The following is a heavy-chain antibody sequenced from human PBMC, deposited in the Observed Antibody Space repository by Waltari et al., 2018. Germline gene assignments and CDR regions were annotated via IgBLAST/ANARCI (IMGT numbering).Heavy chain of an antibody. CDR3: ARGRRSFSWGLMVFPPDY. CDR2: MNPNSGNT. J-gene: IGHJ4*02. CDR1: GYTFTSYD. Sequence: QVQLVQSGAEVKKPGASVKVSCKASGYTFTSYDINWVRQATGQGLEWMGWMNPNSGNTGYAQKFKGRVTVTRNTSISTAYMGLSSLRSEDTAVYYCARGRRSFSWGLMVFPPDYWGQGTLVTVSS. D-gene: IGHD2-8*01. V-gene: IGHV1-8*01.